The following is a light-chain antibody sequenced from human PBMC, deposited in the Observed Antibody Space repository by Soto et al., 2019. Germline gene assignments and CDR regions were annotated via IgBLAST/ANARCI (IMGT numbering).Light chain of an antibody. CDR2: DVS. CDR3: AAWDDSLNGPYV. CDR1: SSDVGGYNY. V-gene: IGLV2-14*01. Sequence: QSVLTQPASVSGSPGQSITISCTGTSSDVGGYNYVSWYQQHPGKAPKFMIYDVSNRPSGVSTRFSGSKSGNSASLAICGLQSEDEADYYCAAWDDSLNGPYVFGTGTKVTVL. J-gene: IGLJ1*01.